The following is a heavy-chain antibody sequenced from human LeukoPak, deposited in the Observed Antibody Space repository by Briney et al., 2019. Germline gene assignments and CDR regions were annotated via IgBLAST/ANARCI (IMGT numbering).Heavy chain of an antibody. J-gene: IGHJ3*02. D-gene: IGHD3-10*01. Sequence: ASVKASCKVSGYTFTDYYMHWVQQAPGKGLEWMGLVDPEDGETIYAEKFQGRVTITADTSTDTAYMELSSLRSEDTAVYYCATRGGPGSFDIWGQGTMVTVSS. CDR1: GYTFTDYY. CDR2: VDPEDGET. CDR3: ATRGGPGSFDI. V-gene: IGHV1-69-2*01.